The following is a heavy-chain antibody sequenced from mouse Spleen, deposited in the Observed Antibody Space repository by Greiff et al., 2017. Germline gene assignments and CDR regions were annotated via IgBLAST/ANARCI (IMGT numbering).Heavy chain of an antibody. V-gene: IGHV5-9*04. J-gene: IGHJ3*01. CDR2: ISSGGGNT. Sequence: EVNVVESGGGLVKLGGSLKLSCAASGFTFSSYAMSWVRQTPEKRLEWVATISSGGGNTYYPDSVKGRFTISRDNAKNTLYLQMSSLKSEDTAMYYCARQLITTGVSFAYWGQGTLVTVSA. D-gene: IGHD1-1*01. CDR3: ARQLITTGVSFAY. CDR1: GFTFSSYA.